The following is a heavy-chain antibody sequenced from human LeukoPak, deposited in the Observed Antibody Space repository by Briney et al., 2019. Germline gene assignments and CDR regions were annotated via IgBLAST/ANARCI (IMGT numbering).Heavy chain of an antibody. CDR1: GFTFSSYS. J-gene: IGHJ5*02. V-gene: IGHV3-23*01. D-gene: IGHD3-10*01. CDR3: ANSRGHGSGNL. CDR2: ISGSGDRT. Sequence: GGSLRPSCAASGFTFSSYSMSWVRQVPGKGLEWVSGISGSGDRTYYADAVKGRFTISRDNSKNTVYLQMDSLRAEDTAVYYCANSRGHGSGNLWGQGTLVTVSS.